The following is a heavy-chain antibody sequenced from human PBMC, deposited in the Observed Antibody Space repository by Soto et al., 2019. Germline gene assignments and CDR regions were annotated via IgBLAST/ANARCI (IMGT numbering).Heavy chain of an antibody. V-gene: IGHV3-15*07. CDR2: IKSKTDGGTT. CDR3: TTDRRYYYYYGMDV. CDR1: GYTFSNAW. J-gene: IGHJ6*02. Sequence: GGSLGLSCAAAGYTFSNAWMYWVRQAPGKGLEWVGRIKSKTDGGTTDYAAPVKGRFTISRDDSKNTLHLQMKSLKTEDTAVYYCTTDRRYYYYYGMDVWGQGTTVTVSS.